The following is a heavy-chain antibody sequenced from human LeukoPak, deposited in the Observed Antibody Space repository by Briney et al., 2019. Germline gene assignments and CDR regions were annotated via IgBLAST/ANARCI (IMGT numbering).Heavy chain of an antibody. J-gene: IGHJ4*02. CDR3: ARQRRQTTGAFGY. CDR1: GGSISSYY. D-gene: IGHD4-11*01. CDR2: IYYSGST. Sequence: SGTLSLTCTVSGGSISSYYWSWIRQPPGKGLEWIGYIYYSGSTNYNPSLKSRVTISVDTSKNQFSLKLSSVTAADTAVYYFARQRRQTTGAFGYWGQGTLDPVPS. V-gene: IGHV4-59*08.